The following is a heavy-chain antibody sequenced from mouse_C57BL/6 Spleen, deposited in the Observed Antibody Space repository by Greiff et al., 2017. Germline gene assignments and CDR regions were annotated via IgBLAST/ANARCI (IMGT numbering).Heavy chain of an antibody. J-gene: IGHJ3*01. D-gene: IGHD6-2*01. V-gene: IGHV14-4*01. Sequence: VQLQQSGAELVRPGASVKLSCTASGFNIKDDYMHWVKQRPEQGLEWIGWIDPENGDTEYASKFQGKATITADTSSNTAYLQLSSLTSEDTAVYYCTTTKSACCAYWGQGTLVTVSA. CDR2: IDPENGDT. CDR1: GFNIKDDY. CDR3: TTTKSACCAY.